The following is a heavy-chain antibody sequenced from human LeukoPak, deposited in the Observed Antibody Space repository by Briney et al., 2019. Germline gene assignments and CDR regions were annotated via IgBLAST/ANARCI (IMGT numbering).Heavy chain of an antibody. CDR2: IRSKAYGGTT. CDR3: TRDLAYSRIMITFGGVIVDAFDI. D-gene: IGHD3-16*02. Sequence: KAGGSLRLSCTASGFTFGDYAMSWFRQAPGKGLEWVGFIRSKAYGGTTEYAASVKGRFTISRDDSKSIAYLQMNSLKTEDTAVYYCTRDLAYSRIMITFGGVIVDAFDIWAKGQWSPSLQ. V-gene: IGHV3-49*05. J-gene: IGHJ3*02. CDR1: GFTFGDYA.